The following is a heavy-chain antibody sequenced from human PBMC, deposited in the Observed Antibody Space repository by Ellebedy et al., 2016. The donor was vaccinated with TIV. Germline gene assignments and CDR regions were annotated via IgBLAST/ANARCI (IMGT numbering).Heavy chain of an antibody. D-gene: IGHD2-21*02. CDR1: GFTFSSYA. Sequence: GGSLRLSXAASGFTFSSYAMSWVRQAPGTGLEWVSAISGSGGSTYYADSVKGRFTISRDNSKNTLYLQMNSLRAEDTAVYYCAKDKGSVTAIADAFDIWGQGTMVTVSS. V-gene: IGHV3-23*01. CDR3: AKDKGSVTAIADAFDI. CDR2: ISGSGGST. J-gene: IGHJ3*02.